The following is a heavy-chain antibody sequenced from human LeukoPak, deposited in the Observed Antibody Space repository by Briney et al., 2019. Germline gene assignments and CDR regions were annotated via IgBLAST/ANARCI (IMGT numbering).Heavy chain of an antibody. J-gene: IGHJ4*02. Sequence: GGPLRLSCSASTFTFSGYYMSWLRQAPEKGRDWVSYISSSGRTIYYADSVKGRLTISRDNAKNSLYLQMNSLRAEDTAVYYCARGGYCSGGSCYPAYWGQGTLVTVSS. V-gene: IGHV3-11*01. CDR3: ARGGYCSGGSCYPAY. CDR2: ISSSGRTI. D-gene: IGHD2-15*01. CDR1: TFTFSGYY.